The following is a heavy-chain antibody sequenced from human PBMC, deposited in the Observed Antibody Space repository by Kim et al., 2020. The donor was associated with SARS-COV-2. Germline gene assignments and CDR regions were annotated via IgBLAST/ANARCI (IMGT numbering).Heavy chain of an antibody. Sequence: SETLSLTCTVSGGSISSGGYYWSWIRQHPGKGLEWIGYIYYSGSTYDNPSLKSRVTISVDTSKNQFSLKLSSVTAADTAVYYCARDRDSSSYFDYSGQGTLVTVSS. D-gene: IGHD6-6*01. V-gene: IGHV4-31*03. CDR2: IYYSGST. CDR3: ARDRDSSSYFDY. CDR1: GGSISSGGYY. J-gene: IGHJ4*02.